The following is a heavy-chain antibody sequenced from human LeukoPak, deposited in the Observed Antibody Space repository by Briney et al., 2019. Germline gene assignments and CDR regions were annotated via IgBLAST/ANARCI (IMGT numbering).Heavy chain of an antibody. V-gene: IGHV1-46*01. CDR2: INPSGGRT. CDR1: GYVFTSYY. D-gene: IGHD2-2*01. J-gene: IGHJ4*03. CDR3: ASDGAYQPPRY. Sequence: ASVKVSCKASGYVFTSYYIHWMRQAPGQGLEWMGKINPSGGRTNYAQKFQDRVTLTSDTSTSTAYMDLSSLRFEDTAVYYCASDGAYQPPRYWGQGTPVTVSS.